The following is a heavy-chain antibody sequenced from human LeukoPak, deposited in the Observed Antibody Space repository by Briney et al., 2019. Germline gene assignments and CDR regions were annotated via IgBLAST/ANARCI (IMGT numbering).Heavy chain of an antibody. CDR1: GGSISGYY. V-gene: IGHV4-59*10. CDR3: ARHWSHSVAQFGRSYWFDP. D-gene: IGHD2-15*01. Sequence: PSETLSLTCAVYGGSISGYYWSWIRQPAGKGLEWIGHMDTSGHTNYNSSLMSRVTMSVDTSKNQFSLRLTSVTAADTAVYYCARHWSHSVAQFGRSYWFDPWGQGTLVTVSS. CDR2: MDTSGHT. J-gene: IGHJ5*02.